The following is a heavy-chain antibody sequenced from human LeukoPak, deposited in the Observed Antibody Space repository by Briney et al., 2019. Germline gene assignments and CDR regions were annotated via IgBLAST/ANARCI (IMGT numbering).Heavy chain of an antibody. CDR3: ARGRPPSGSYTTASTPYGMDV. CDR1: GGSFSGYY. Sequence: PSETLSLTCAVYGGSFSGYYWSWIRQPPGKGLEWIGEINHSGSTNYNPSLKSRVTISVDTSKNQFSLKLSSVTAADTAVYYCARGRPPSGSYTTASTPYGMDVWGQGTTVTVSS. V-gene: IGHV4-34*01. J-gene: IGHJ6*02. D-gene: IGHD1-26*01. CDR2: INHSGST.